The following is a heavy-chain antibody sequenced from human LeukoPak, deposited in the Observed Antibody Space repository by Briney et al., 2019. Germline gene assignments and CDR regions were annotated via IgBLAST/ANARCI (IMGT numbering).Heavy chain of an antibody. V-gene: IGHV4-59*08. J-gene: IGHJ5*02. CDR1: GGSISSYY. CDR2: IYYSGST. Sequence: SETLSLTCTVSGGSISSYYWSWIRQPPGKGLEWVGYIYYSGSTNYNPSLKSRVTISVDTSKNQFSLKLSSVTAADTAVYYCARLLYSSGWYSSGWFDPWGQGTLVTVSS. CDR3: ARLLYSSGWYSSGWFDP. D-gene: IGHD6-19*01.